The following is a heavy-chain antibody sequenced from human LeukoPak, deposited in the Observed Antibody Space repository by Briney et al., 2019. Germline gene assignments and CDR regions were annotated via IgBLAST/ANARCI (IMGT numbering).Heavy chain of an antibody. CDR3: ARGHPSATGYSSGWYFHY. Sequence: ASVKVSCKASGYTFTSYYIHWVRQAPGQGLEWMGTINPSADSTNYAQKFQGRVTMTRDMSTSTVYMDLSSLTSEDTAVYYCARGHPSATGYSSGWYFHYWGQGTLVTVSS. J-gene: IGHJ4*02. CDR1: GYTFTSYY. D-gene: IGHD6-19*01. V-gene: IGHV1-46*01. CDR2: INPSADST.